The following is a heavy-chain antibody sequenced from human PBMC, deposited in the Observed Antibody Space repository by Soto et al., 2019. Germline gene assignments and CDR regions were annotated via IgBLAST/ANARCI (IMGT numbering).Heavy chain of an antibody. CDR3: ARHFAYDFWSGHNPYYFDY. J-gene: IGHJ4*02. Sequence: PSETLSLTCTVSGGSIRSNYYYWGWIRQPPGKGLEWIGSIYYSGATYYNPSLKSRATISIDTSKHQFSLKLSSVTAADTAVYYCARHFAYDFWSGHNPYYFDYWGQGTLVTVSS. D-gene: IGHD3-3*01. CDR2: IYYSGAT. V-gene: IGHV4-39*01. CDR1: GGSIRSNYYY.